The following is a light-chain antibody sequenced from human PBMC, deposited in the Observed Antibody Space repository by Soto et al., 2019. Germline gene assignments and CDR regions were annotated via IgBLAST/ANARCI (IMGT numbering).Light chain of an antibody. CDR1: QSLVHSDGNTY. CDR2: RVS. J-gene: IGKJ1*01. V-gene: IGKV2-30*02. Sequence: DAVLTQSPVSLPVTLGQPASISCRSSQSLVHSDGNTYLNWFLQRPGQSPRRLVYRVSNRDSGVPDKISGSGSGTYFTLEISRVEAEDIGVYFCMQGTHWPRTLGQGTKVDSK. CDR3: MQGTHWPRT.